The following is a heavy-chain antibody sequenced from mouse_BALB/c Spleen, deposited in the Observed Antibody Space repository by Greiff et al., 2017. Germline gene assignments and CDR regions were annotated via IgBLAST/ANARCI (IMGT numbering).Heavy chain of an antibody. V-gene: IGHV5-17*02. CDR3: SITTVDY. CDR1: GFTFSSFG. Sequence: EVNVVESGGGLVQPGGSRKLSCAASGFTFSSFGMHWVRQAPEKGLEWVAYISSGSSTIYYADTVKGRFTISRDNPKNTLFLQMTSLRSEDTAMYYCSITTVDYWGQGTTLTVSS. CDR2: ISSGSSTI. D-gene: IGHD1-1*01. J-gene: IGHJ2*01.